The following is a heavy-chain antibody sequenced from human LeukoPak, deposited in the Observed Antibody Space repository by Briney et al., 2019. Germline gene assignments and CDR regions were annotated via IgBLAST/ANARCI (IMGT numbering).Heavy chain of an antibody. J-gene: IGHJ4*02. CDR3: ARPIVGYDYFDS. V-gene: IGHV3-30*04. CDR1: GFSFSSSS. Sequence: PGRSLRLSCAASGFSFSSSSMHWVRQTPGKGLEWVALISFDGSNRYSADSVKGRFTISRDNSKNTLYLQMNSLRNEDTAVYYCARPIVGYDYFDSWGQGTLVTVSS. CDR2: ISFDGSNR. D-gene: IGHD5-12*01.